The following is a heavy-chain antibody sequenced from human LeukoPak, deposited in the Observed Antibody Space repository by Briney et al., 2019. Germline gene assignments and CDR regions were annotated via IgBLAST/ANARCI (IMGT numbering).Heavy chain of an antibody. Sequence: GASVKVSCKASGGTFSSYAISWVRQAPGQGLEWMGRIIPILGIANYAQKFQGRVTITADKSTSTAYMELSSLRSEDTAVYYCARAGSDIAVVVAATPPAEYFQHWGQGTLVTVSS. CDR1: GGTFSSYA. CDR2: IIPILGIA. V-gene: IGHV1-69*04. CDR3: ARAGSDIAVVVAATPPAEYFQH. D-gene: IGHD2-15*01. J-gene: IGHJ1*01.